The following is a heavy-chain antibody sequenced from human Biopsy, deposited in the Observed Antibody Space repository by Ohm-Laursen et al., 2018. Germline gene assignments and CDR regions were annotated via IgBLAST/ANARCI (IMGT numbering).Heavy chain of an antibody. D-gene: IGHD2-15*01. CDR3: GNEVHGRDY. Sequence: PSETLSLTCAVFGKTFSDYQWNWIRQPPGKGLEWIGQINQAGTTNYNPSLKSRVSISADASKYEFSLRLTSVTAADTAVYLCGNEVHGRDYWGLGAQVTVSS. CDR1: GKTFSDYQ. V-gene: IGHV4-34*08. CDR2: INQAGTT. J-gene: IGHJ4*02.